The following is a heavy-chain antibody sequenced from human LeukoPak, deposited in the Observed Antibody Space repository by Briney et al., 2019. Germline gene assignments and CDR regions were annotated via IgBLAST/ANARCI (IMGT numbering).Heavy chain of an antibody. J-gene: IGHJ4*02. CDR3: ASATWENSGYFDY. CDR2: IKYDGSEK. CDR1: GFTFSSYL. D-gene: IGHD6-6*01. V-gene: IGHV3-7*01. Sequence: GGSLRLSCAASGFTFSSYLMSWVRQAPGKGLERVANIKYDGSEKFYVDSVKGRFTVSRDNAKNSLYLQLNSLRAEDTAVYYCASATWENSGYFDYWGQRTLVTVSS.